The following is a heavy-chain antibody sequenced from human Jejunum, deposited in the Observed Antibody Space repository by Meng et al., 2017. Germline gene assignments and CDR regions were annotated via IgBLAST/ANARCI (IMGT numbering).Heavy chain of an antibody. J-gene: IGHJ3*01. CDR3: ARAERGTFNAFAV. Sequence: EVQLVESGGGLVQPGGSLRLSCAASGFTFSSYWMVWVRQATGKGLVWVSRINVDGSITSYADSVKGRFTISRENAKNTLYLQVTTLRAEDTAVYYCARAERGTFNAFAVWGQGTMVTVSS. CDR2: INVDGSIT. V-gene: IGHV3-74*01. CDR1: GFTFSSYW. D-gene: IGHD3-16*01.